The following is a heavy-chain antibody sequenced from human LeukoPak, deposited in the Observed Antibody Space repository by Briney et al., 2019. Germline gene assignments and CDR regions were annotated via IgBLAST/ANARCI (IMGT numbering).Heavy chain of an antibody. J-gene: IGHJ4*02. CDR1: GFTFSSYA. CDR2: ISNDESNK. Sequence: GSLRLSCAASGFTFSSYAMHWVRQAPGKGLEWVAVISNDESNKFYANFVKGRFTISRDTSTNTLHLQMNSLRAEDTAVYYCAKARAQDFDYWGQGTLVTVSS. V-gene: IGHV3-30-3*01. D-gene: IGHD3-10*01. CDR3: AKARAQDFDY.